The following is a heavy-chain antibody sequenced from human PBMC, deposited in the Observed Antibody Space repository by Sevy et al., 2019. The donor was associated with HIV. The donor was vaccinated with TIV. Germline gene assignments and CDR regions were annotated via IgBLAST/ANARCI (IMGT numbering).Heavy chain of an antibody. CDR1: GFTFSTYA. D-gene: IGHD3-10*01. CDR3: AKDRVSGTYYTGDFDY. J-gene: IGHJ4*02. Sequence: GGSLRLSCAASGFTFSTYAMTWVRQAPGGGLEWVSVITISGSSTYYADSVKGRFTISRDNSKNKWYLQMSSLRADDTAVYYCAKDRVSGTYYTGDFDYWGQGTLVTVSS. CDR2: ITISGSST. V-gene: IGHV3-23*01.